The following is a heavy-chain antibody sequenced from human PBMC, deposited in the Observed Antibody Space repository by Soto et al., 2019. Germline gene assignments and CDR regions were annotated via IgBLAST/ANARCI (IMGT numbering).Heavy chain of an antibody. J-gene: IGHJ5*02. CDR2: IYYSGST. V-gene: IGHV4-61*01. D-gene: IGHD2-15*01. CDR3: ARDARTKLTNWFDP. CDR1: GGSVSSGSYY. Sequence: SETLSLTCTVSGGSVSSGSYYWSWIRQPPGKGLEWIGYIYYSGSTNYNPSLKSRVTISVDTSKNQFSLKLSSVTAADTAVYYCARDARTKLTNWFDPWGQGTLVT.